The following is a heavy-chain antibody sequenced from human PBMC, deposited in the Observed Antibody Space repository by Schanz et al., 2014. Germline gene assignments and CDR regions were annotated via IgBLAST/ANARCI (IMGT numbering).Heavy chain of an antibody. D-gene: IGHD3-10*01. J-gene: IGHJ3*02. V-gene: IGHV3-23*01. CDR3: AKGRFGELSAFDI. CDR2: MNESHSTI. Sequence: EVQLLESGGGLVEPGGSLRLSCAASGFSFSSYAMGWVRQARGKGLEWLSAMNESHSTIYYADSVRGRFTISRDNAENTLFLQMNSLRAEDTAVYYCAKGRFGELSAFDIWGQGTMVTVSS. CDR1: GFSFSSYA.